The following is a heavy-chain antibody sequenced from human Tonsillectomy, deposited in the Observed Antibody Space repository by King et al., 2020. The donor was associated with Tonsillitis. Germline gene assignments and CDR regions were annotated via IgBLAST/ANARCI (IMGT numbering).Heavy chain of an antibody. CDR2: ISSYNADT. J-gene: IGHJ6*03. Sequence: VQLVQYGGEVKMPGASVKVSCKASGYTLTTYGISWVRQAPGQGLEWMGWISSYNADTKFAQKFQGRVTLTTDSSSNTAHMELRSLRSDDTAVYYCARWAEYYYFHYLDVWGKGTTVTVSS. V-gene: IGHV1-18*04. CDR3: ARWAEYYYFHYLDV. CDR1: GYTLTTYG.